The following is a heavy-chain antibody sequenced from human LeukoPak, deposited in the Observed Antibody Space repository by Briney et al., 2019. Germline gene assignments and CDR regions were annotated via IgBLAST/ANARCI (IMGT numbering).Heavy chain of an antibody. Sequence: PSETLSLTCTVSGGSISSSRYYWGWIRQPPGKGLEWIGSIYYSGSTYYNPSLKSRVTISVDTSKNQFSLKLSSVTAADTAVYYCASSVVVAATDAFDIWGQGTMVTVSS. CDR3: ASSVVVAATDAFDI. V-gene: IGHV4-39*01. D-gene: IGHD2-15*01. J-gene: IGHJ3*02. CDR1: GGSISSSRYY. CDR2: IYYSGST.